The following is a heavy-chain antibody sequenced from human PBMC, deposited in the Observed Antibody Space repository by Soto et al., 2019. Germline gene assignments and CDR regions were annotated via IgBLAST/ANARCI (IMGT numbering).Heavy chain of an antibody. Sequence: QVQLQESGPGLVKPSQTLSLTCAISGDSVSSNSAAWNWIRLSPSRGLEWLARTYYRSSWYNYYAVSVRSRITVNPDTSKNQFSLQLTSVTPEDKAVYYFAGTTSHQWYYMDVWGKGTTVTVSS. J-gene: IGHJ6*03. CDR2: TYYRSSWYN. D-gene: IGHD1-7*01. CDR3: AGTTSHQWYYMDV. CDR1: GDSVSSNSAA. V-gene: IGHV6-1*01.